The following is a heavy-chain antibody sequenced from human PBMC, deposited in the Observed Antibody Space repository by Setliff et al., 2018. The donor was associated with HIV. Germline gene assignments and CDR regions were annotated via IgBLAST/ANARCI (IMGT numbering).Heavy chain of an antibody. V-gene: IGHV1-2*02. CDR3: ARQLSNSLGS. Sequence: ASVKVSCKSSGYTFTDYFMHWVRQAPGKGLEWMGWISPENANTRISQRFRGSVTMTRDRSINTAYMEFSGLTSDDTAVYYCARQLSNSLGSWGQGTPVTVSS. CDR2: ISPENANT. CDR1: GYTFTDYF. D-gene: IGHD1-1*01. J-gene: IGHJ5*02.